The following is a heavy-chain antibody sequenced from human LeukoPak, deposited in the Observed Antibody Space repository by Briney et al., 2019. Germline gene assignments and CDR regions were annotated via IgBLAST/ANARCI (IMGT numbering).Heavy chain of an antibody. V-gene: IGHV3-23*01. CDR1: GFTFSRYA. D-gene: IGHD3-10*01. CDR2: IVGGGDAT. Sequence: GGSLRLSCAASGFTFSRYAMSWVRQPPGKGLEWVSAIVGGGDATFDADSVKGRFTISRDNSKNTLYLQMNSLRAEDTAVYYCARDLERDGWFGELLYRPDYYGMDVWGQGTTVTVSS. CDR3: ARDLERDGWFGELLYRPDYYGMDV. J-gene: IGHJ6*02.